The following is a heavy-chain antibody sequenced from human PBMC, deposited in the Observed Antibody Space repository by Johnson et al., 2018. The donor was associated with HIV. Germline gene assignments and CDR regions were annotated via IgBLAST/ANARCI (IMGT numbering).Heavy chain of an antibody. J-gene: IGHJ3*02. D-gene: IGHD3-10*01. CDR3: SRNGEGLGSFNACDI. CDR1: GFTFDDYG. CDR2: INWNGGST. Sequence: VQLLESGGGLVQPGGSLRLSCAASGFTFDDYGMSWVRQAPGKGLEWVSGINWNGGSTGYADSVKGRFTISRDSSKNTLYLQMNSLRAEDTGVYYCSRNGEGLGSFNACDIWGQGAMGTVS. V-gene: IGHV3-20*04.